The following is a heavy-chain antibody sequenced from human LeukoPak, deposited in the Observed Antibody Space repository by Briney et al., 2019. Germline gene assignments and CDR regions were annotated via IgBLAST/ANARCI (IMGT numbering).Heavy chain of an antibody. J-gene: IGHJ6*03. V-gene: IGHV3-23*01. Sequence: GGSLRLSCAASGFTFSSYAMSWVRQAPGKGLEWVSAISGNGDSTYYADSVKGRFTISRDNSKNTLYLQMNSLRAEDTAVYYCAKALYSSSLNYYYYMDVWGKGTTVTVSS. CDR1: GFTFSSYA. CDR3: AKALYSSSLNYYYYMDV. CDR2: ISGNGDST. D-gene: IGHD6-6*01.